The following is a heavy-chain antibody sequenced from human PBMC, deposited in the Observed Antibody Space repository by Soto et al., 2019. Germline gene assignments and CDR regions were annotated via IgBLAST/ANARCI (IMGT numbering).Heavy chain of an antibody. CDR3: AKDPTYDYGYFDS. CDR2: IRTSVGVT. CDR1: GFTFSSYA. D-gene: IGHD4-17*01. V-gene: IGHV3-23*01. Sequence: EVQLLESGGDLVQPGGSLRLSCAASGFTFSSYAMNWVRQAPGKGLEWVSTIRTSVGVTYYAASVKGRFTISRDNSKSTVYLHLNSLRAEDTAIYYCAKDPTYDYGYFDSWGQGTLVTVSS. J-gene: IGHJ4*02.